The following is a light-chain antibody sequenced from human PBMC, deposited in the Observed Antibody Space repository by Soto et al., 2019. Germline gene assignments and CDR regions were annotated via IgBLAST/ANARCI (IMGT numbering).Light chain of an antibody. CDR1: SSDVAIYNY. V-gene: IGLV2-14*01. J-gene: IGLJ1*01. CDR2: EVT. Sequence: QPASVSGSPGQSITISCTGTSSDVAIYNYVSWYQQHPGKAPKLMIYEVTNRPSGVSNRFSGSKSGNTASLTISGLQAEDEADYYCSSYTSSITLVFGTGTKLTVL. CDR3: SSYTSSITLV.